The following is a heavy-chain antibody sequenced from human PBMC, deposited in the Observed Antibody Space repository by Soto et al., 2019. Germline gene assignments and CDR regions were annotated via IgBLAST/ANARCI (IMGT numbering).Heavy chain of an antibody. V-gene: IGHV4-39*01. CDR3: ARVQGYSSSWTPINWFDP. CDR2: IYYSGST. Sequence: SETLSLTCTVSGGSISSSSYYWGWIRQPPGKGLEWIGSIYYSGSTYYNPSLKSRVTISVDTSKNQFSLKLSSVTAADTAVYYCARVQGYSSSWTPINWFDPWGQGTLVTVSS. D-gene: IGHD6-13*01. CDR1: GGSISSSSYY. J-gene: IGHJ5*02.